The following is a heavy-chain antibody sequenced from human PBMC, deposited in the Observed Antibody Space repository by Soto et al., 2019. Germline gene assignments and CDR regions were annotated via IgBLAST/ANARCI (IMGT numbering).Heavy chain of an antibody. J-gene: IGHJ4*02. CDR1: GGSFSGYY. D-gene: IGHD3-10*01. V-gene: IGHV4-34*01. CDR3: ARGPIYYYGSGSYYNN. Sequence: PSETLSLTCAVYGGSFSGYYWSWIRQPPGKGLEWIGEINHSGSTNYNPSLKSRVTISVDTSKNQFSLKLSSVTAADTAVYYCARGPIYYYGSGSYYNNWGQGTLVTVYS. CDR2: INHSGST.